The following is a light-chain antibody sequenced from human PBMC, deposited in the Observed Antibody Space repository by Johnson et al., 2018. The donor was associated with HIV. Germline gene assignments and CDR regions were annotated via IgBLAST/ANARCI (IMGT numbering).Light chain of an antibody. J-gene: IGLJ1*01. V-gene: IGLV1-51*01. Sequence: QSVLTQPPSVSAAPGQKVTISCSGSSSNIGNNYVSWYQQLPGTAPKLLIYDNNKRPSGIPDRFSGSKSCTSATLGITGLQTGDEAHYYCGTWDSSLCAYVFRTGTKVT. CDR1: SSNIGNNY. CDR3: GTWDSSLCAYV. CDR2: DNN.